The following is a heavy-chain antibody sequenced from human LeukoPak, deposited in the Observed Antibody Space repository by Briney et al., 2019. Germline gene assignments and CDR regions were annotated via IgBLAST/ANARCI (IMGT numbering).Heavy chain of an antibody. CDR3: ARGKADTYYYYYMDV. J-gene: IGHJ6*03. Sequence: GGSLRLSCAASRFTFSSYSMNWVRQAPGKGLEWASSISSSSSYIYYADSVKGRFTISRDNSKNTLYLQMNSLRAEDTAVYYCARGKADTYYYYYMDVWGKGTTVTISS. CDR2: ISSSSSYI. D-gene: IGHD4-23*01. CDR1: RFTFSSYS. V-gene: IGHV3-21*01.